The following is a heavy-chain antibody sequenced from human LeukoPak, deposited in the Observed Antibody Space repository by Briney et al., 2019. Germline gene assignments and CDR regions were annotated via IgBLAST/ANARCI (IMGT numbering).Heavy chain of an antibody. D-gene: IGHD3-16*02. V-gene: IGHV4-59*01. J-gene: IGHJ3*02. CDR1: GGSISSYY. CDR2: IYYSGST. CDR3: ARGDYVWGSYRYSNAFDI. Sequence: SETLSLTCTVSGGSISSYYWSWIRQPPGKGLEWIGYIYYSGSTNYNPSLKSRVTISVDTSKNQFYLTLSSVTAADTAVYYCARGDYVWGSYRYSNAFDIWGQGTMVTVSP.